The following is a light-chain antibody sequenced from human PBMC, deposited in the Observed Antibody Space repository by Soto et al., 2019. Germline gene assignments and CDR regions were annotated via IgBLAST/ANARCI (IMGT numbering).Light chain of an antibody. J-gene: IGLJ1*01. CDR2: GNI. Sequence: QSVLTQPPSVSGAPGQRVTISCTGSSSNIGAGYDVHWYQQRPGTAPKLLIFGNINRPSGVPERFSGSSSGTTVKLTISGVQAEDEADYYCQSADSSGTYPYVFGTGTKLTVL. V-gene: IGLV1-40*01. CDR3: QSADSSGTYPYV. CDR1: SSNIGAGYD.